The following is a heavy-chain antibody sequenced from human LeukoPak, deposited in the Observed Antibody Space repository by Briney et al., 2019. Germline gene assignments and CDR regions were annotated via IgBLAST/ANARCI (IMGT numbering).Heavy chain of an antibody. V-gene: IGHV3-7*01. J-gene: IGHJ6*02. CDR1: GFTFSSYW. D-gene: IGHD6-19*01. Sequence: TGGSLRLSCAASGFTFSSYWMSWVRQAPGKGLKWVANIKQDGSEKYYVDSVKGRFTISRDNAKNSLYLQMNSLRAEDTAVYYCVRVSPAAADSSGWYNILTYYYYGMDVWGQGTTVTVSS. CDR3: VRVSPAAADSSGWYNILTYYYYGMDV. CDR2: IKQDGSEK.